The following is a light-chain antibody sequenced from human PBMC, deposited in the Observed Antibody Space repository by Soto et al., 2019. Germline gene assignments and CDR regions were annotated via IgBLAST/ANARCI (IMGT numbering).Light chain of an antibody. CDR2: DVS. Sequence: QSVLTQPASVSGSPGQLITISCTGTSSDVGSYNYVSWYQQHPGKAPKVMIYDVSNRPSGVSYRLSGSKSGNTASLTISGLQAEDEADYYCSSYTTSSTYVFGTGTKVTVL. J-gene: IGLJ1*01. V-gene: IGLV2-14*01. CDR3: SSYTTSSTYV. CDR1: SSDVGSYNY.